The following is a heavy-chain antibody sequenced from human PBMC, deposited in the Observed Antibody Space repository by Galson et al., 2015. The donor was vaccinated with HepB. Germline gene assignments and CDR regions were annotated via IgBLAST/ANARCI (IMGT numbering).Heavy chain of an antibody. Sequence: SLRLSCAASGFTLSNAWMSWVRQAPGKGLEWVGRIKSKTDGGTTDYAAPVKGRFTISRDDSKNTLYLQMNSLKTEDTAVYYCTTDGLYSKEELWPNYYGMDVWGQGTTVAVSS. J-gene: IGHJ6*02. CDR3: TTDGLYSKEELWPNYYGMDV. D-gene: IGHD1-26*01. CDR2: IKSKTDGGTT. V-gene: IGHV3-15*01. CDR1: GFTLSNAW.